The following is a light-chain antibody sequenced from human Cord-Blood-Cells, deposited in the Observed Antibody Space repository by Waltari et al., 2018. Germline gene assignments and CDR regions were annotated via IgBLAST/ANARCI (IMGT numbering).Light chain of an antibody. CDR3: CSYAGSSTWV. Sequence: QPARTHPASVSGSLGQSITISCTGTSSDVGSYTLVPWYQHPSGKAPKLMIYEGSKRPSGVSNRFSGSKSGNTASLTISGLQAEDEADYYCCSYAGSSTWVFGGGTKLTVL. CDR1: SSDVGSYTL. V-gene: IGLV2-23*01. CDR2: EGS. J-gene: IGLJ3*02.